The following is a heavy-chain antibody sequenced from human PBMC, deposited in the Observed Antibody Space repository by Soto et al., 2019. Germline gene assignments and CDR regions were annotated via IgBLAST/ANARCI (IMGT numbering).Heavy chain of an antibody. V-gene: IGHV4-59*08. CDR2: IYYSGSS. D-gene: IGHD4-17*01. CDR1: GGSISSYY. Sequence: QVQLQESGPGLVKPSETLSLTCTVSGGSISSYYWSWIRQPPGKGLEWIGYIYYSGSSNYNPSLMSRVTISVDTSKNQFSLKLSSVNAANPAVYYCARRYGGHFDYWGQGTLVTVSS. J-gene: IGHJ4*02. CDR3: ARRYGGHFDY.